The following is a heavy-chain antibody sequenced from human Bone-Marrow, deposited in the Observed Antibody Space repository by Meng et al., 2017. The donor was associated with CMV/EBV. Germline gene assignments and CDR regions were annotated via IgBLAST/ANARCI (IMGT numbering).Heavy chain of an antibody. D-gene: IGHD1-26*01. CDR3: ARDPSAIVGATLDY. CDR1: GFTFSSYS. V-gene: IGHV3-21*01. J-gene: IGHJ4*02. CDR2: ISSRSSYK. Sequence: GESLKISCAVSGFTFSSYSMTWVRQAPGKGLEWVSSISSRSSYKYYADSVKGRFTISSDNAKNSLYLQMNSLRAEDTAVYYCARDPSAIVGATLDYWGQGTLVTVSS.